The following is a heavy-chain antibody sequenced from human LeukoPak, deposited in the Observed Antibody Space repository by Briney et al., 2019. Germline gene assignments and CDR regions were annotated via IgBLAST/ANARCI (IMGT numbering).Heavy chain of an antibody. CDR3: ARGENILTGYYNGGWFDP. V-gene: IGHV4-34*01. D-gene: IGHD3-9*01. CDR2: INHSGST. Sequence: SETLSLTCAVYGGSFSGYYWSWIRQPPGKGLEWIGEINHSGSTNYNPSLKSRVTISVDTSKNQFSLKLSSVTAADTAVYYCARGENILTGYYNGGWFDPWGQGTLVTASS. CDR1: GGSFSGYY. J-gene: IGHJ5*02.